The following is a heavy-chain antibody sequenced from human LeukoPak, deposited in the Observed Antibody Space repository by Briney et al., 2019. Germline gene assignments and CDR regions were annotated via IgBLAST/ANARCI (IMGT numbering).Heavy chain of an antibody. CDR1: GFTPSGYA. J-gene: IGHJ4*02. V-gene: IGHV3-30*04. D-gene: IGHD6-19*01. Sequence: GGSLRLSCAVSGFTPSGYAMHWVPHAPGRGLGRVAVISNDGSNTNYADSVKGRFTISRDKSKNTLYLQMNSLRAEDTAVYYCARDYYAGYKSGWYQINYWDQGTLVTVSS. CDR3: ARDYYAGYKSGWYQINY. CDR2: ISNDGSNT.